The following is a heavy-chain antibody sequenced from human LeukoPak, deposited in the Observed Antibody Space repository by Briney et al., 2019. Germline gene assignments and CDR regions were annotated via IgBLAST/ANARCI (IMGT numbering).Heavy chain of an antibody. V-gene: IGHV1-3*01. D-gene: IGHD3-22*01. CDR1: GYTFIDYT. Sequence: ASVKVSCKASGYTFIDYTMRWLRQAPGQRLDWMGWINGGSGNTKYSPEFQGRVTITRDTSASTGYIELSSLRSEDTAVYYCANPRYDSSGYYYVDWGQGTLVTVSS. J-gene: IGHJ4*02. CDR3: ANPRYDSSGYYYVD. CDR2: INGGSGNT.